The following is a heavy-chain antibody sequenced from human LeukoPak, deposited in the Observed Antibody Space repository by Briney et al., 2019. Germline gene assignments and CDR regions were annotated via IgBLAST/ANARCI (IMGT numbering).Heavy chain of an antibody. D-gene: IGHD3-3*01. J-gene: IGHJ4*02. CDR2: IRHDGSET. V-gene: IGHV3-7*03. CDR3: ASALYDFWSGYLSPPDY. Sequence: GGSLRLSCAASGLTFSNYWMTWVRQVPGKGLEWVANIRHDGSETYYVDSVKGRFTISRDNAKNSLYLQMNSLRAEDTAVYYCASALYDFWSGYLSPPDYWGQGTLVTVSS. CDR1: GLTFSNYW.